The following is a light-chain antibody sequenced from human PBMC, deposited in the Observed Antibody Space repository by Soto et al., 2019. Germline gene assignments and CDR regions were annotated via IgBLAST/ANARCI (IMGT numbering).Light chain of an antibody. CDR2: DVT. V-gene: IGLV2-11*01. J-gene: IGLJ3*02. CDR1: SSDVGGYDF. CDR3: SSYAVSYILGV. Sequence: QSALAQPRSVSGSPGQSVTLSCTGTSSDVGGYDFVSWYQQYPGKAPKLIIFDVTERTSGVPDRFSGSKSGNSASLPISGLQAEDEADYYCSSYAVSYILGVFGGGTKLTVL.